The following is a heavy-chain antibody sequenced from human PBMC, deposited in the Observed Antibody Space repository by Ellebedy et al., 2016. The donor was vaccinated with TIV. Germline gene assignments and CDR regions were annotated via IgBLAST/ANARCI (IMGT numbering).Heavy chain of an antibody. V-gene: IGHV3-7*01. CDR1: GFTFSTYW. CDR3: ARAYTSDDY. CDR2: IKQDGSQK. J-gene: IGHJ4*02. D-gene: IGHD3-16*01. Sequence: PGGSLRLSCAASGFTFSTYWMNWVRQAPGKGLEWVANIKQDGSQKYYVDSVKGRFTISRDNAKNSLYLQMNSLRAEDTAVYYCARAYTSDDYWGQGTLVTVSS.